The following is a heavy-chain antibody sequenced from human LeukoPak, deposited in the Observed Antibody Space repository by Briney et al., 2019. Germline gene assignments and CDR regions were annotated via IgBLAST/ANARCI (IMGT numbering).Heavy chain of an antibody. Sequence: SETLSLTCAIYGGSFSGYYWSWIRQPPGKGLEWSGEINHSGSTNYNPSLKSRVTISVDTSKNQFSLKLSSVTAADTAVYYCASREMATRPFDYWGQGTLVTVSS. CDR3: ASREMATRPFDY. CDR1: GGSFSGYY. CDR2: INHSGST. J-gene: IGHJ4*02. D-gene: IGHD5-24*01. V-gene: IGHV4-34*01.